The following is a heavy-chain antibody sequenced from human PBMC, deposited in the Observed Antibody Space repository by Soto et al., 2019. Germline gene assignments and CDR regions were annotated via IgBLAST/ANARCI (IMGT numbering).Heavy chain of an antibody. D-gene: IGHD2-15*01. CDR2: IYYSGST. V-gene: IGHV4-39*01. J-gene: IGHJ4*02. CDR3: ARHVVVVVAATQGIDY. Sequence: QLQLQESGPGLVKPSETLSLTCTVSGGSISSSSYYWGWIRQPPGKGLEWIGSIYYSGSTYYNPSRKSRVTISVDTSKNQFSLKLSSVTAADTAVYYCARHVVVVVAATQGIDYWGQGTLVTVSS. CDR1: GGSISSSSYY.